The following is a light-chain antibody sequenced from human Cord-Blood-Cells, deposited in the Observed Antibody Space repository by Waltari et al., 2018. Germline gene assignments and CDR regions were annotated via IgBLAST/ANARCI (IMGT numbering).Light chain of an antibody. CDR3: QSYDSSLSGWV. Sequence: QSVLTQPPSVSGAPGQRVTISCTASSSNIGAGYDVHWYQQLPGTAPKPLIYGNSNRPSGVPDRFSGSKSGTSASLAITGLQAEDEADYYCQSYDSSLSGWVFGGGTKLTVL. V-gene: IGLV1-40*01. CDR2: GNS. CDR1: SSNIGAGYD. J-gene: IGLJ3*02.